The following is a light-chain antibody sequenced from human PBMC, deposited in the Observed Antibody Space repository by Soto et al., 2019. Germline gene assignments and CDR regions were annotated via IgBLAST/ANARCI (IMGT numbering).Light chain of an antibody. CDR2: DVR. V-gene: IGLV2-14*01. CDR1: NSDVGGYNS. Sequence: QSVLTQPASVSGSPGQSITISCAGTNSDVGGYNSVSWYQHHPGKAPKLMVYDVRDRPSGVSNRFSGSKSGNTASLTISGLQAEDEADYYCSSYTSANTFVFGGGTQLTVL. CDR3: SSYTSANTFV. J-gene: IGLJ2*01.